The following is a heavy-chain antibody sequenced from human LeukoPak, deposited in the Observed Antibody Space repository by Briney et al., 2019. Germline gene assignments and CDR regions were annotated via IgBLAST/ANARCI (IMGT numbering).Heavy chain of an antibody. CDR2: ISYDGSNQ. Sequence: GRSLRLSCEASGFTFIGYGMHWVRQAPGKGLEWVAGISYDGSNQYYTDSVKGRFTISRDDSKNTLYLQMHSLRPEDTAVYYCAKPRGGDSWAFDFWGQGTMVTVSS. V-gene: IGHV3-30*18. J-gene: IGHJ3*01. D-gene: IGHD2-21*02. CDR3: AKPRGGDSWAFDF. CDR1: GFTFIGYG.